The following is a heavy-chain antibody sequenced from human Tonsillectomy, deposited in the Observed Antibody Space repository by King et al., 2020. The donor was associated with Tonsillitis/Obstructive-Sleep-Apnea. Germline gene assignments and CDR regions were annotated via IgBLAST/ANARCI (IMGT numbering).Heavy chain of an antibody. D-gene: IGHD2-21*01. V-gene: IGHV4-59*01. CDR3: ARWGGGAYDAFDI. CDR2: IYYSGST. J-gene: IGHJ3*02. Sequence: QLQESGPGLVKPSETLSLTCTVSGGSISSYYWSWIRQPPGKGLEWIGYIYYSGSTNYNPSLKSRVTISVDTSKNQLSLKLSSVTAADTAVYYCARWGGGAYDAFDIWGQGTMVTVSS. CDR1: GGSISSYY.